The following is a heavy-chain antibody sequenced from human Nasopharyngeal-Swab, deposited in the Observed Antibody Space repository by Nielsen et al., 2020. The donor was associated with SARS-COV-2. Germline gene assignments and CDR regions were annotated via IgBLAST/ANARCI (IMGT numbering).Heavy chain of an antibody. CDR1: GFSLDTGGMG. CDR3: ARRECRTSRCLHFDY. D-gene: IGHD3-3*01. V-gene: IGHV2-5*02. Sequence: SCPTLVKPTQTLTLTCSFSGFSLDTGGMGVGWIRQTTGKALEWLGLIYLDDDKRYSPSLKNRLNITKDTSRSQVVLTLTNLDPMDTATYFCARRECRTSRCLHFDYWGQGTLVIVSS. CDR2: IYLDDDK. J-gene: IGHJ4*02.